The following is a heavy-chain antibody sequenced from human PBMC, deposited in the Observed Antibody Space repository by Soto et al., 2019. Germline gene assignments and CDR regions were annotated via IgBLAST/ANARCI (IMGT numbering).Heavy chain of an antibody. Sequence: GASVKVSCKASGYTFTSYAMHWVRQAPGQRLEWMGWINAGNGNTKYSQKFQGRVTITRDTSASTAYMELSSLRSEDTAVYYCARDPGYCSDGSCYYPGAFDYWSQGTLVTVSS. D-gene: IGHD2-15*01. J-gene: IGHJ4*02. CDR1: GYTFTSYA. CDR3: ARDPGYCSDGSCYYPGAFDY. V-gene: IGHV1-3*01. CDR2: INAGNGNT.